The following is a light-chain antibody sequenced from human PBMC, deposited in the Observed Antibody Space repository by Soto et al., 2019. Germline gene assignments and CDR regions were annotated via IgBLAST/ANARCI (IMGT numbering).Light chain of an antibody. CDR3: QSFDNNNFWV. V-gene: IGLV6-57*02. Sequence: NFMLTQPHSVSESQGKTVTISCTGSSGNIASNYVYWYQQRPGSAPTTVIYEDNQRPSGVPDRFSGSVDSSSNSASLTIFGLKTEDEADYYCQSFDNNNFWVFGGGTKLTVL. CDR1: SGNIASNY. J-gene: IGLJ3*02. CDR2: EDN.